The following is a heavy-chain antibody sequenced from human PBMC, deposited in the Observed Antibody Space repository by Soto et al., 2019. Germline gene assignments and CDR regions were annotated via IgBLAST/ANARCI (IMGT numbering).Heavy chain of an antibody. J-gene: IGHJ4*02. V-gene: IGHV2-5*02. CDR1: GFSLTSSGVG. Sequence: QITLKESGPTLVSPTQTLTLTCSFSGFSLTSSGVGVGWIRQSPGKALEWLALIYWDDDKRYSPPLNTRLAIVKETSRNQVVLTMTNMDAADTATYYCGHSPGQHQEALNAYFDYWGPGTLVTVSS. CDR3: GHSPGQHQEALNAYFDY. CDR2: IYWDDDK. D-gene: IGHD2-2*01.